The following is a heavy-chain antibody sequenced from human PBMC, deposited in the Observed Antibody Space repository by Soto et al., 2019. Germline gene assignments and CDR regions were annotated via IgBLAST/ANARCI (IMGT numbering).Heavy chain of an antibody. CDR3: ARVADYYGSGSYYPHFDY. CDR1: GGTFSSYA. CDR2: IIPIFGTA. V-gene: IGHV1-69*13. J-gene: IGHJ4*02. Sequence: GASVKVSCKASGGTFSSYAISWVRQAPGQGLEWMGGIIPIFGTANYAQKFQGRVTITADESTSTAYMELSSLRSEDTAVYYCARVADYYGSGSYYPHFDYWGQGTLVTVSS. D-gene: IGHD3-10*01.